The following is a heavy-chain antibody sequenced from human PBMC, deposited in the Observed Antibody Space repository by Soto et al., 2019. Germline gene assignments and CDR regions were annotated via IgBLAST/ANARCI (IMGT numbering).Heavy chain of an antibody. Sequence: QVQLQESGPGLVKPSETLSLTCTVSGGSVSSGSYYWSWIRQPPGKGLEWIGYIYYTGSTNYNPSVKSRVTISADKSKNQFSLKVSSVTAADTAVYYCARAYPLYGVDVWGQGTTVTVSS. D-gene: IGHD2-2*01. V-gene: IGHV4-61*01. CDR3: ARAYPLYGVDV. J-gene: IGHJ6*02. CDR1: GGSVSSGSYY. CDR2: IYYTGST.